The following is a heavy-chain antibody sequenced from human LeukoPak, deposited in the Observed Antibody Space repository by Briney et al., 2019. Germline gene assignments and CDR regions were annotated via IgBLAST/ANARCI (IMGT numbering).Heavy chain of an antibody. J-gene: IGHJ3*01. D-gene: IGHD5-24*01. CDR3: ARIRDGYNDAYDL. CDR2: INPDGGNT. CDR1: GYTFTDYY. Sequence: ASVKVSCKASGYTFTDYYIHWVRQAPGQVLEWMGLINPDGGNTNYAQNFQGRVTLTRDTSTSTVYMELSSLRSEDTAIYYCARIRDGYNDAYDLWGQGTVVTVPS. V-gene: IGHV1-46*01.